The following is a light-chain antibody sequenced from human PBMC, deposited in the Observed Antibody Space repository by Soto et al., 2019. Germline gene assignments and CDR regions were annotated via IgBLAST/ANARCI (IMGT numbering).Light chain of an antibody. CDR3: QQSYNTPVT. CDR2: ASS. CDR1: QSVYSY. Sequence: IQMTQAPSSLSAYVGDTVTITFRANQSVYSYLNWYLQKSGKAPELLLYASSSLQSGAPRRFSGSGSGTTFTLTIRSLRPEDFATYYCQQSYNTPVTFGGGTKVDIK. V-gene: IGKV1-39*01. J-gene: IGKJ4*01.